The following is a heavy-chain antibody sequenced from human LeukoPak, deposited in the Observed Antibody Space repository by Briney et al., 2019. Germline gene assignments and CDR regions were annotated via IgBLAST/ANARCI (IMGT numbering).Heavy chain of an antibody. CDR1: GGTFSSYA. V-gene: IGHV1-69*06. CDR3: AQTQEGGYSSGTGCYAHAFDI. J-gene: IGHJ3*02. D-gene: IGHD2-2*01. Sequence: SVKVSCKASGGTFSSYAISWVRQAPGQGLEWMGGIIPIFGTANYAQKFQGRVAITADKSTSTAYMELSSLRSKDTAVYYWAQTQEGGYSSGTGCYAHAFDIWGQETMVTVSS. CDR2: IIPIFGTA.